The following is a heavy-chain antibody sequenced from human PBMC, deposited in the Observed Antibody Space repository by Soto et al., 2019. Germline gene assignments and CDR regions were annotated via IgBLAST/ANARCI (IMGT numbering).Heavy chain of an antibody. V-gene: IGHV3-23*01. Sequence: GGSLRLSCAASGFTFSSYAMSWVRQAPGKGLEWVSAISGSGGSTYYADSVKGRFTISRDNSKNTLYLQMNSLRAEDTAVYYCAKDVTRGYKNSSSWYFDYWGQGTLVTVSS. J-gene: IGHJ4*02. CDR2: ISGSGGST. CDR3: AKDVTRGYKNSSSWYFDY. D-gene: IGHD6-13*01. CDR1: GFTFSSYA.